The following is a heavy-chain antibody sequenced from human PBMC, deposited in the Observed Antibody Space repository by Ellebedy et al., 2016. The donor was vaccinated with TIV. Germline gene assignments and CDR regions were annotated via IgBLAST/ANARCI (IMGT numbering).Heavy chain of an antibody. CDR1: GYIFTRYG. V-gene: IGHV1-18*04. J-gene: IGHJ6*02. D-gene: IGHD3-10*01. CDR2: ISAYNGNT. CDR3: ARDTYGDRYYYYYYGMDV. Sequence: AASVNVSCKASGYIFTRYGISWVRQAPGQGLGWMGWISAYNGNTNYAQKLQGRVTMTTDTSTSTAYMELRSLRSDDTAVYYFARDTYGDRYYYYYYGMDVWGQGTTVTVSS.